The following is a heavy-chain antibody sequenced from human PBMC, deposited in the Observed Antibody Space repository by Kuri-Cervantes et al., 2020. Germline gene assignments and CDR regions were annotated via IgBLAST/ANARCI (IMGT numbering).Heavy chain of an antibody. D-gene: IGHD4-17*01. V-gene: IGHV4-34*01. Sequence: SQTLSLTCGVYGASFSSFYWSWIRQPPGKGLEWIGEINHSGSTNYNPSLKSRVTISVDTSKNQFSLKLSSVTAADTAVYYCARNTVTLRSHGMDVWGQGTTITVSS. CDR1: GASFSSFY. CDR2: INHSGST. CDR3: ARNTVTLRSHGMDV. J-gene: IGHJ6*02.